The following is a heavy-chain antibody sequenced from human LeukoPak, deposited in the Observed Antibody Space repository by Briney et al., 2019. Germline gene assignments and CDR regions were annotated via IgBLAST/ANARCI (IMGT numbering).Heavy chain of an antibody. V-gene: IGHV3-15*01. CDR3: TTRLRYFDWTIYDFDY. D-gene: IGHD3-9*01. CDR1: GFTFSNAW. Sequence: PGGSLRLSCAASGFTFSNAWMSWVRQAPGKGLEWVGRIKSKTDGGTTDYAAPVKGRFTISRNDSKNTLYLLMNSLKTEDTAVYYCTTRLRYFDWTIYDFDYWGQGTLVTVSS. CDR2: IKSKTDGGTT. J-gene: IGHJ4*02.